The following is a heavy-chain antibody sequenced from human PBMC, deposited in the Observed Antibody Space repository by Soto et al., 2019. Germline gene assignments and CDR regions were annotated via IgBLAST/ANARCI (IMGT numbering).Heavy chain of an antibody. J-gene: IGHJ4*02. CDR3: ARDREMYYYENSGYYAH. CDR1: GDSINNYH. CDR2: VSFRGRT. Sequence: SETLSLTCIVSGDSINNYHWNWIRQSPGKELEWIGYVSFRGRTSYNPSLKSRVTILVDTSKNQFSLKLSSVTAADTAVYYCARDREMYYYENSGYYAHWGQGILVTGS. V-gene: IGHV4-59*01. D-gene: IGHD3-22*01.